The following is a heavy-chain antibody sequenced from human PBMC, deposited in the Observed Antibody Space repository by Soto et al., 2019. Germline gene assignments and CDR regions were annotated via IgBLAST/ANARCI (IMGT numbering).Heavy chain of an antibody. CDR2: IYPGDSDT. Sequence: GESLKISCKGSGYSFTSYWIGWVRQMPGKGLEWMGIIYPGDSDTRYSPSFQGQVTISADKSISTAYLQWSSLKASDTAMYYCARQKRDGYNWLSWFDPWGQGTLVTVSS. CDR3: ARQKRDGYNWLSWFDP. D-gene: IGHD5-12*01. V-gene: IGHV5-51*01. CDR1: GYSFTSYW. J-gene: IGHJ5*02.